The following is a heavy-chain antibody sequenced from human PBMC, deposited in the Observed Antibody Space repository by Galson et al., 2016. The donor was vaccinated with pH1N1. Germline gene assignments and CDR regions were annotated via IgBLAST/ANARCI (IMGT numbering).Heavy chain of an antibody. Sequence: SVKVSCKASGYSFSNYYIHWVRQAPGQGLEWMGWINPNSGGTKYAQKFQGRVTMIRDASTTTGYMELGRLTSDDTAVYYCAKDRNNYDSSGYYTYYYYGLDVWGQGTTVIVSS. D-gene: IGHD3-22*01. CDR1: GYSFSNYY. CDR3: AKDRNNYDSSGYYTYYYYGLDV. CDR2: INPNSGGT. J-gene: IGHJ6*02. V-gene: IGHV1-2*02.